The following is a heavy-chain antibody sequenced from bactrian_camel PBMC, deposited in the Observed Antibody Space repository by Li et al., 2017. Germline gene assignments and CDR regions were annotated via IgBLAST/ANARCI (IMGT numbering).Heavy chain of an antibody. J-gene: IGHJ4*01. CDR2: IDTDGRT. Sequence: HVQLVESGGGSVQAGGSLVLSCLASGFTSSTYCMAWFRQGPGKERERVAAIDTDGRTTYADYVKGRFTISEDNAKGPMWLQMDSLTPEDTAMYYCARGINGYFLSLTESDYSVWGQGTQVTVS. V-gene: IGHV3S26*01. CDR1: GFTSSTYC. D-gene: IGHD4*01. CDR3: ARGINGYFLSLTESDYSV.